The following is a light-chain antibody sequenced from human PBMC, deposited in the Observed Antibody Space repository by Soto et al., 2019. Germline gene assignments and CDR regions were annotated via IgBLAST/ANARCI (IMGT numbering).Light chain of an antibody. CDR2: GDT. J-gene: IGLJ2*01. CDR1: SSNIGAGYD. V-gene: IGLV1-40*01. CDR3: QSYDSSLSGVI. Sequence: QPVLTQPPSVSGAPGQRVTISCTGSSSNIGAGYDVHWYLQLPGTAPKLLVYGDTNRPSGVPDRFSGSKSGTSASLAITGLQAEDEADYYCQSYDSSLSGVIFGGGTKLTVL.